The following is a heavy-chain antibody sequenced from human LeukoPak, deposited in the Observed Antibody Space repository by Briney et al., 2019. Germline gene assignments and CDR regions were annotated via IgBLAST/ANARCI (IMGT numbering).Heavy chain of an antibody. J-gene: IGHJ4*02. CDR3: ARARSSTTFDY. CDR1: GGSISSSTYY. Sequence: PSETLSLTCAVSGGSISSSTYYWGWIRQPPGKGLEWIGSMYYVGSTYYNPSLKSRVTISFDTSKNQFSLKLTSVTAADTAVYYCARARSSTTFDYWGQGTLVTVSS. V-gene: IGHV4-39*02. D-gene: IGHD6-13*01. CDR2: MYYVGST.